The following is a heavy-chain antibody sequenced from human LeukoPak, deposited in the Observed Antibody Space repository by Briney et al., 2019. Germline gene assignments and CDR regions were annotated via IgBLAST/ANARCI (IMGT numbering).Heavy chain of an antibody. D-gene: IGHD6-19*01. Sequence: PSETLSLTCTVSGGSISSYYWSWIRQPPGKGLEWIGYIYYSGSTYYNPSLKSRVTISVDTSKNQFSLKMSSVTAADTAVYYCARAPAGPAGFDYWGQGTLVTVSS. CDR2: IYYSGST. V-gene: IGHV4-59*01. CDR1: GGSISSYY. J-gene: IGHJ4*02. CDR3: ARAPAGPAGFDY.